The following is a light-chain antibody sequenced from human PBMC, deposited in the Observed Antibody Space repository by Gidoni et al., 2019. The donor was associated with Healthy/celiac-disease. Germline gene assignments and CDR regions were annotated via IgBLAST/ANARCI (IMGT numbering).Light chain of an antibody. V-gene: IGKV3-20*01. CDR1: QSVSSSY. Sequence: DIVLTQSPGTLSLSPGERATLSCRASQSVSSSYLAWYQQKPGQAPRLPIYGASSRATGIPDRFSGSGSGTDFTHTISRLEPEDFAVYYCQQYGSSPMYTFGQGTKLEIK. CDR3: QQYGSSPMYT. J-gene: IGKJ2*01. CDR2: GAS.